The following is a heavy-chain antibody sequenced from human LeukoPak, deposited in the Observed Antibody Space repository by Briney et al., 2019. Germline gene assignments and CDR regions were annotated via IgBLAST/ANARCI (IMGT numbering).Heavy chain of an antibody. J-gene: IGHJ4*02. CDR3: ARDKKVSGYYVWGSYRPFDY. CDR1: GGSINTYH. Sequence: LSLTCTVSGGSINTYHWSWVRQAPGKGLEWVSYISSSSSTIYYADSVKGRFTISRDNAKNSLYLQMNSLRAEDTAVYYCARDKKVSGYYVWGSYRPFDYWGQGTLVTVSS. D-gene: IGHD3-16*02. V-gene: IGHV3-48*03. CDR2: ISSSSSTI.